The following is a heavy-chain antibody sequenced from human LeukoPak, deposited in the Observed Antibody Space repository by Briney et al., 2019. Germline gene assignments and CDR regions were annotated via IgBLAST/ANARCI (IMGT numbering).Heavy chain of an antibody. Sequence: GGSLRLSCAASGFTFSSYGMNWVRQAPGKGLEWVSSISSSTYIYYADSVKGRFTISRDNAKNSLYLQMNSLRAEDTAVYYCARAPGYRSFLDYWGQGTLVIVSS. CDR3: ARAPGYRSFLDY. D-gene: IGHD6-13*01. CDR1: GFTFSSYG. V-gene: IGHV3-21*01. J-gene: IGHJ4*02. CDR2: ISSSTYI.